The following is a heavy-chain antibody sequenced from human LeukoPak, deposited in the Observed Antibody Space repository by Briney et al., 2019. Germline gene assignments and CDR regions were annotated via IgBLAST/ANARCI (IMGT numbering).Heavy chain of an antibody. Sequence: GGSLRLSCAASGFTFSGSAMHWVRQASGKGLEWVGRIRSKANGYATAYAASVKGRFTISRDDSKNTAYLQMNSPKTEDTAVYYCTRPHYDYVWGSHTYYFDYWGQGTLVTVSS. CDR2: IRSKANGYAT. CDR1: GFTFSGSA. V-gene: IGHV3-73*01. J-gene: IGHJ4*02. CDR3: TRPHYDYVWGSHTYYFDY. D-gene: IGHD3-16*01.